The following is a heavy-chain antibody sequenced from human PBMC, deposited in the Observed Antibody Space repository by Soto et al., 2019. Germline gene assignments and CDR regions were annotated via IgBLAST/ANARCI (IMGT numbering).Heavy chain of an antibody. V-gene: IGHV4-4*02. CDR3: AFPSTNDFDY. J-gene: IGHJ4*02. CDR2: IYHSGST. Sequence: QVQLQESGPGLVKPSGTLSLTCAVSGDSINSNNWWSWVRQPPGKGLEWIGEIYHSGSTNYNPSLKSRVTMSRDNSGNQFSLILSSVTAADTAVYYCAFPSTNDFDYWGQGTLVTVSS. CDR1: GDSINSNNW. D-gene: IGHD1-1*01.